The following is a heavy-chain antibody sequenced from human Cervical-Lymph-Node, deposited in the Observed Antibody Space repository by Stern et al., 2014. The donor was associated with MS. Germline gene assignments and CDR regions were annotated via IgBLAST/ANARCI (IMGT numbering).Heavy chain of an antibody. CDR3: ARGLLGSENAFDI. D-gene: IGHD2-15*01. CDR2: ISAYNANT. J-gene: IGHJ3*02. CDR1: GYTFSSYG. V-gene: IGHV1-18*01. Sequence: VQLMESGGEVEKPGGSVKVSCKASGYTFSSYGISWVRQAPGQGLEWVGWISAYNANTSSAKKLQGRVTMTTDASTSTAYMELRSLSSDDTAVYYCARGLLGSENAFDIWGQGTMVTVSS.